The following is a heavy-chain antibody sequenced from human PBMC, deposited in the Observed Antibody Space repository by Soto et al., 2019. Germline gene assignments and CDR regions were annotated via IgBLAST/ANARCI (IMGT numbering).Heavy chain of an antibody. D-gene: IGHD2-21*02. V-gene: IGHV1-18*01. CDR1: GYTFTSYG. CDR2: ISAYNGNT. CDR3: ARDSGGDYGPRPFDP. Sequence: QVQLVQSGAEVKKPGASVKVPCKASGYTFTSYGISWVRQAPGQGLEWMGWISAYNGNTNYAQKFQGRVTMTTDTSTNTAYVELRSLRSDDTAVYYCARDSGGDYGPRPFDPWGQGTLVTVSS. J-gene: IGHJ5*02.